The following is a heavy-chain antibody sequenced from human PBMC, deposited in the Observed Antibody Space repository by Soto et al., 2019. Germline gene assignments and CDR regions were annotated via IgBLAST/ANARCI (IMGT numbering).Heavy chain of an antibody. CDR3: ARGKLRRSASSGYYSVDI. Sequence: QVQLQESGPGLVKPSEALSLTCTVSGGSVSGATHYWNWIRQPPGKGLEWIGHIPYSGSANYNPTLWRRVSFQIGTDQYSLRLNSVTAADTAVYYCARGKLRRSASSGYYSVDIWGQGILVTVSS. V-gene: IGHV4-61*01. CDR1: GGSVSGATHY. D-gene: IGHD3-22*01. J-gene: IGHJ4*02. CDR2: IPYSGSA.